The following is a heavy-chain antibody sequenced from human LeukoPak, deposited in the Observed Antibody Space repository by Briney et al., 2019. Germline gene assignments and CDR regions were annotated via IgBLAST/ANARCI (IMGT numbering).Heavy chain of an antibody. CDR1: GGSISNYY. J-gene: IGHJ4*02. D-gene: IGHD2-21*02. Sequence: PSETLSLTCTVSGGSISNYYWSWIRQPAGQGLEWIGRISASGNTNYSPSLKSRVTMSVDTSMNLFALKLSSVTAADTAVYYCARQGVATAIDYWGQGTLVTVSS. V-gene: IGHV4-4*07. CDR3: ARQGVATAIDY. CDR2: ISASGNT.